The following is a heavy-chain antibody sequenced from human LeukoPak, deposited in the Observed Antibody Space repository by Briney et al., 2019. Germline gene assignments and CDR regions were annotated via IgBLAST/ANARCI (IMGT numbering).Heavy chain of an antibody. D-gene: IGHD2-15*01. Sequence: GGSLRLSCAASGSTLSSFSMNWVRQPPGKGREWVSSISSSSSYIYYADSVKGRFTISRDNAKNSLYLQMNSLRAEDTAVYYCARVWEGIGGYCSGGSCYSIDYWGQGTLVTVSS. J-gene: IGHJ4*02. CDR1: GSTLSSFS. V-gene: IGHV3-21*01. CDR2: ISSSSSYI. CDR3: ARVWEGIGGYCSGGSCYSIDY.